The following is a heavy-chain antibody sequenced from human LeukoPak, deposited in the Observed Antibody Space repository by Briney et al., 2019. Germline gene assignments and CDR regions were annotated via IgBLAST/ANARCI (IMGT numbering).Heavy chain of an antibody. Sequence: QSGGSLRLSCAASGFTFSSYATHWVRQAPGKGLEYVSAISSNGGSTYYANSVKGRFTISRDNSKNTLYLQMGSLRAEDMAVYYCARARGLVATPFDYWGQGTLVTVSS. CDR3: ARARGLVATPFDY. D-gene: IGHD5-12*01. J-gene: IGHJ4*02. CDR2: ISSNGGST. V-gene: IGHV3-64*01. CDR1: GFTFSSYA.